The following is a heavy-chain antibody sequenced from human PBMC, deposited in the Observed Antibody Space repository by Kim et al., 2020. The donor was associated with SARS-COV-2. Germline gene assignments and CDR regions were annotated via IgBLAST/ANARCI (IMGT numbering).Heavy chain of an antibody. D-gene: IGHD3-9*01. CDR3: ARVSVEIGILRYFDWPSLDY. J-gene: IGHJ4*02. CDR1: GFTFSSYW. V-gene: IGHV3-7*03. Sequence: GGSLRLSCAASGFTFSSYWMSWVRQAPGKGLEWVANIKQDGREKYYVDFVKGRFTISRDNAKNSLYLQMNSLRAEDTAVYYCARVSVEIGILRYFDWPSLDYWGQGTLVTVSS. CDR2: IKQDGREK.